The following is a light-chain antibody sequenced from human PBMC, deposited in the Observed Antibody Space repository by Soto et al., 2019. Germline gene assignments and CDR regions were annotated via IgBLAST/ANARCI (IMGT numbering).Light chain of an antibody. Sequence: EIVMTQSPATLSVSPGEGATLSCRASQSISSNLAWYQQKPCQAPSLLITGASTRATVIAARISGSGSGTEFTLTISSLQSEDCAVYYCQQYNNWPWTFGQGTKVEIK. CDR3: QQYNNWPWT. CDR2: GAS. J-gene: IGKJ1*01. V-gene: IGKV3-15*01. CDR1: QSISSN.